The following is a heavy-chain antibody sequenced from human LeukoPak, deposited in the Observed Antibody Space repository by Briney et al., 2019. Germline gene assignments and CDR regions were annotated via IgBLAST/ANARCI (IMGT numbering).Heavy chain of an antibody. CDR3: TVDTDYFEGLGFPRPALNDY. D-gene: IGHD3-22*01. J-gene: IGHJ4*02. CDR1: GFTFSSYS. V-gene: IGHV3-21*01. Sequence: PGGSLRLSCAASGFTFSSYSMNWVRQAPGKGLEWVSSISSGSTYIYYADSMKGRFTISRDNAKNSLYLQMNSLRVEDTAVYFCTVDTDYFEGLGFPRPALNDYWGQGTLVTVSS. CDR2: ISSGSTYI.